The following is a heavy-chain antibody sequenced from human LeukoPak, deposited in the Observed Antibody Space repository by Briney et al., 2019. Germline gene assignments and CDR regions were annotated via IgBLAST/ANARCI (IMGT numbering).Heavy chain of an antibody. Sequence: SVKVSCKASGGTFSSYAISWVRQAPGQGLEWMGGIIPIFGTANYAQKFQRRLTITAAESTSTAYMQLSSLRSEDTAVYYCASSGITMIRAGGGDAFDIWGQGAMVTVSS. J-gene: IGHJ3*02. D-gene: IGHD3-22*01. V-gene: IGHV1-69*13. CDR3: ASSGITMIRAGGGDAFDI. CDR2: IIPIFGTA. CDR1: GGTFSSYA.